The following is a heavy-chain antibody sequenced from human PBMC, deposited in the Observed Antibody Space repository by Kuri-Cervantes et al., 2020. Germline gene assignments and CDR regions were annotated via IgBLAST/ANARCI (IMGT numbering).Heavy chain of an antibody. CDR2: ISSSSSTI. CDR1: GVTXSXXX. CDR3: ARGGPYYYDSSGYYYGAHSRNRPGIAPYYFDY. D-gene: IGHD3-22*01. V-gene: IGHV3-48*01. J-gene: IGHJ4*02. Sequence: ASGVTXSXXXMNXXXXXPGKGLEWVSYISSSSSTIYYADSVKGRFTISRDNAKNTLYLQMTSLIAEDTAVYYCARGGPYYYDSSGYYYGAHSRNRPGIAPYYFDYWGQGTLVTVSS.